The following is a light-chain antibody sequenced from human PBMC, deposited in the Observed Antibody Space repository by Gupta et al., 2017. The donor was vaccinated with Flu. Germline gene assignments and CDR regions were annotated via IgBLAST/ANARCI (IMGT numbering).Light chain of an antibody. CDR2: GEN. Sequence: GQTVRITCHGDSLRGYVVSWYQQRPGQEPRRVIDGENRRPSGSTDRGSCYSAGNNASSQIKGAQAEEEADDYCNYRDTYIDQYVFGPGTKVTVL. V-gene: IGLV3-19*01. CDR1: SLRGYV. CDR3: NYRDTYIDQYV. J-gene: IGLJ1*01.